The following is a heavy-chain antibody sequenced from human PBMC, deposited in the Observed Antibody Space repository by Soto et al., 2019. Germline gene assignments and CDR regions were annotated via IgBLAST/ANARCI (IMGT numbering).Heavy chain of an antibody. CDR2: INHSGST. D-gene: IGHD2-2*01. J-gene: IGHJ6*03. CDR3: ASRPQARLYQLPEGESMDV. Sequence: SETLSLTCAVYGGSFSGYYWSWIRQPPGKGLEWIGEINHSGSTNYNPSLKSRVTISVDTSKNQFSLKLSSVTAADTAVYYCASRPQARLYQLPEGESMDVWGKGTTVTVSS. V-gene: IGHV4-34*01. CDR1: GGSFSGYY.